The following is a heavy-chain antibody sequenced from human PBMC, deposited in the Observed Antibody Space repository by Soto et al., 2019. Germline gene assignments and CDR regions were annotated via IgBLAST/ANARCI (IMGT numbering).Heavy chain of an antibody. V-gene: IGHV4-31*03. CDR3: VAGGYCSSTSCSPYYYYYYMDV. CDR1: GGSISSGGYY. CDR2: IYYSGST. D-gene: IGHD2-2*03. J-gene: IGHJ6*03. Sequence: SETLSLTCTVSGGSISSGGYYWSWIRQHPGKGLEWIGYIYYSGSTYYNPSLKSRVTISVDTSKNQFSLKLSSVTAADTAVYYCVAGGYCSSTSCSPYYYYYYMDVWGKGTTVTVSS.